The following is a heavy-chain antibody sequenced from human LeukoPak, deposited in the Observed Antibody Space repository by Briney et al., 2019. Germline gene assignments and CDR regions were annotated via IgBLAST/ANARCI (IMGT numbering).Heavy chain of an antibody. J-gene: IGHJ4*01. CDR2: IRSKAYGGTT. Sequence: GGSLRLSCTVSGFTFGDYAMSWFRQAPGKGREWVGFIRSKAYGGTTEYAASVKGRFTIARDDSKSIAYLQMNSLKTEDTAVYYCTRDRSGSLHFDYWGHRTLVTVSS. V-gene: IGHV3-49*03. D-gene: IGHD1-26*01. CDR3: TRDRSGSLHFDY. CDR1: GFTFGDYA.